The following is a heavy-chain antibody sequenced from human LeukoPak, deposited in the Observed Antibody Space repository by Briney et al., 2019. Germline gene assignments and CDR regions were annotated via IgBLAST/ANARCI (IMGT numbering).Heavy chain of an antibody. D-gene: IGHD1-26*01. Sequence: SVKVSCKASGGTFSSYAISWVRQAPGQGLEWMGRIIPILGIANYAQKFQGRVTITADKSTSTAYMELSSLRSEDTAVYYCASLTGGATLVHSGYYYYYGMDVWGQGTTVTVSS. J-gene: IGHJ6*02. V-gene: IGHV1-69*04. CDR1: GGTFSSYA. CDR3: ASLTGGATLVHSGYYYYYGMDV. CDR2: IIPILGIA.